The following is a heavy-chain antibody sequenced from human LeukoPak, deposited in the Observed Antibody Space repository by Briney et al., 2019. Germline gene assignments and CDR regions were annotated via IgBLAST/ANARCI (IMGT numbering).Heavy chain of an antibody. J-gene: IGHJ3*01. Sequence: GGSLRLSCAASGFTFSSYSMNWVRQAPGKGLEWVSYISSSSSTIYYADSVKGRFTISRDNDKNSVDLQMNSLSAEDTAVYYCARFASPDAFDFWGQGTVVTVSS. V-gene: IGHV3-48*01. CDR3: ARFASPDAFDF. CDR1: GFTFSSYS. CDR2: ISSSSSTI.